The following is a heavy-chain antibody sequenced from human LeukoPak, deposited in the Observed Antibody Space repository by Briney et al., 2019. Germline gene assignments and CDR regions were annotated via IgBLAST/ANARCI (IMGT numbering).Heavy chain of an antibody. CDR1: GFTFSSLS. J-gene: IGHJ4*02. CDR3: AKRDGYSYGGIDY. V-gene: IGHV3-48*04. Sequence: GGSLRLSCEASGFTFSSLSMNWVRQAPGTGLEWVSHISSIGDTIHYADSVKGRFTISRDNAKNSLYLQMNSLRAEDTALYYCAKRDGYSYGGIDYWGQGTLVTVSS. D-gene: IGHD5-24*01. CDR2: ISSIGDTI.